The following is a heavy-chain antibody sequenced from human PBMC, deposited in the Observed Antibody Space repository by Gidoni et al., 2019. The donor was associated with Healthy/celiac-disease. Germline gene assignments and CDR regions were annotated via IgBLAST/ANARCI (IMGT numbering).Heavy chain of an antibody. CDR3: ARGLSYSSGWFDWFDP. CDR1: GFTFSSYG. D-gene: IGHD6-19*01. Sequence: QVQLVESGGGVVQPGRSLRLSCSASGFTFSSYGMHWVRQAPGKGLEWVAVISYDGSNKYYADSVKGRFTISRDNSKNTLYLQMNSLRAEDTAVYYCARGLSYSSGWFDWFDPWGQGTLVTVSS. J-gene: IGHJ5*02. CDR2: ISYDGSNK. V-gene: IGHV3-30*03.